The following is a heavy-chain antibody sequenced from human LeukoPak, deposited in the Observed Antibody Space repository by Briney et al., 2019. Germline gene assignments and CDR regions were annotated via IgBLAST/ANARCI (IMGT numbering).Heavy chain of an antibody. D-gene: IGHD2-15*01. CDR3: ARDDTVAPHYYYYYGMDV. Sequence: GASVKVSCKASGGTFSSYAISWVRQAPGQGLEWMGGIIPIFGTANYAQKFQGRVTITADESTSTAYMELSSLRSEDTAVYYCARDDTVAPHYYYYYGMDVWGQGTTVTVSS. J-gene: IGHJ6*02. CDR1: GGTFSSYA. V-gene: IGHV1-69*13. CDR2: IIPIFGTA.